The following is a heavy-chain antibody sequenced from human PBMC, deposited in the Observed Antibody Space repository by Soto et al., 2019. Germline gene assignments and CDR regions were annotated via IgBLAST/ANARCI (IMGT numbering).Heavy chain of an antibody. V-gene: IGHV4-31*03. CDR3: AKDRGGAIGEIDY. D-gene: IGHD1-26*01. CDR2: IYYGGSS. Sequence: QALLQESGPGLVKPSQTLSLTCTVSGGSISSAGCYWSWIRQRPGKGLEWIGYIYYGGSSSYNPSLKSRVTISVDTSKNQCSLHLSSVTAADTAVYYCAKDRGGAIGEIDYWGQGTLVTVSS. J-gene: IGHJ4*02. CDR1: GGSISSAGCY.